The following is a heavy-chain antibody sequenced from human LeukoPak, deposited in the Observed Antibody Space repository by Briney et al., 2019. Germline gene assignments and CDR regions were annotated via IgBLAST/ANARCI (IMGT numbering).Heavy chain of an antibody. J-gene: IGHJ4*02. V-gene: IGHV3-23*01. CDR2: ISDSGAST. CDR3: AKSTYYYDSSGYYPLDY. CDR1: GFTFRSYA. D-gene: IGHD3-22*01. Sequence: GGSLRLSCAASGFTFRSYAMSWVRQAPGKGLEWVSAISDSGASTYHADSVKGRFTISRDNSKNTLYLQMNSLRAEDTAVYYCAKSTYYYDSSGYYPLDYWGQGTLVTVSS.